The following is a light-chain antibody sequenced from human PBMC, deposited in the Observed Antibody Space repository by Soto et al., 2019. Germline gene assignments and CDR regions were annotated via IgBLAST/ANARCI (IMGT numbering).Light chain of an antibody. V-gene: IGKV3-15*01. Sequence: EIVLTQSPATLSVSPGERATLSCMASQSVTSNLAWYQRKPGQAPRLLIYGISTRATGIPARFSGSGSGTEFSLTISSLQPEDFATYYCQQLSSYPSTFGGGTKVDIK. J-gene: IGKJ4*01. CDR1: QSVTSN. CDR3: QQLSSYPST. CDR2: GIS.